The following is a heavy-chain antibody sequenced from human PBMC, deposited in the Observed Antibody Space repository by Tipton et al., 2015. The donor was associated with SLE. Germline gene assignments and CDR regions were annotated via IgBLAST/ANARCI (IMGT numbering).Heavy chain of an antibody. CDR1: GFTFSSYE. V-gene: IGHV3-48*03. CDR3: ARDADYDSSGFPFWYFDL. Sequence: GSLRLSCAASGFTFSSYEMNWVRQAPGKGLEWVSYISSSGSTIYYADSVKGRFTISRDNAKNSLYLQMNSLRAEDSAVYYCARDADYDSSGFPFWYFDLWGRGTLVTVSS. CDR2: ISSSGSTI. J-gene: IGHJ2*01. D-gene: IGHD3-22*01.